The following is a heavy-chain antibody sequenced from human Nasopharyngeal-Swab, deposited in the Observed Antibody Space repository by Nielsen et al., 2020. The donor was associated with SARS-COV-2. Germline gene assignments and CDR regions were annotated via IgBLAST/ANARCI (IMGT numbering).Heavy chain of an antibody. CDR2: IGTAGDT. Sequence: ETLSLTCAASGFTFSSYDMHWVRQATGKGLEWVSAIGTAGDTYYPGSVKGRFTISRENAKNSLYLQMNSLRAGDTAVYYCARGYDSSGYLRPIDAFDIWGQGTMVTVSS. CDR3: ARGYDSSGYLRPIDAFDI. V-gene: IGHV3-13*04. CDR1: GFTFSSYD. D-gene: IGHD3-22*01. J-gene: IGHJ3*02.